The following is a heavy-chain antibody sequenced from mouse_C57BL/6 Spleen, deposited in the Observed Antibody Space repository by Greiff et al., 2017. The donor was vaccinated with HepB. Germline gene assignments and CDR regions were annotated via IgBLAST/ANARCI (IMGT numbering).Heavy chain of an antibody. CDR3: ARHLTTVNYFDY. D-gene: IGHD1-1*01. Sequence: EVQGVESGGDLVKPGGSLKLSCAASGFTFSSYGMSWVRQTPDKRLEWVATISSGGSYTYYPDSVKGRFTISRDNAKNTLYLQMSSLKSEDTAMYYCARHLTTVNYFDYWGQGTTLTVSS. J-gene: IGHJ2*01. CDR2: ISSGGSYT. V-gene: IGHV5-6*01. CDR1: GFTFSSYG.